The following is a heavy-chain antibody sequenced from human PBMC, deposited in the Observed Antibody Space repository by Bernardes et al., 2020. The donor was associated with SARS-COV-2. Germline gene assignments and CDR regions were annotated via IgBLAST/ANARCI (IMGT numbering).Heavy chain of an antibody. D-gene: IGHD2-21*02. CDR3: VGSSCGRDCYIGGLRSWDYGMDV. CDR1: SGSIPNSNYY. Sequence: SETLCLTCTVSSGSIPNSNYYWGWIRQPPGKGLEWIASMYSSGTTYKNPSLQSRVTNSVDPSKNQFTLRLTSVTAADTAVYYCVGSSCGRDCYIGGLRSWDYGMDVWGQGTTVTVSS. V-gene: IGHV4-39*01. J-gene: IGHJ6*02. CDR2: MYSSGTT.